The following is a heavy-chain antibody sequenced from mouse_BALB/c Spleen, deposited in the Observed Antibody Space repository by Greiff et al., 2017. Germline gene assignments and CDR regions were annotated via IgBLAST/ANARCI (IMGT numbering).Heavy chain of an antibody. J-gene: IGHJ4*01. CDR3: ARRRPYGNYAMDY. V-gene: IGHV1-69*01. D-gene: IGHD2-1*01. Sequence: QVQLQQPGAELVMPGASVKMSCKASGYTFTDYWMHWVKQRPGQGLEWIGAIDTSDSYTSHNQKFKGKATLTVDESSSTAYMQLSSLTSEDSAVYYCARRRPYGNYAMDYWGQGTSVTVSS. CDR2: IDTSDSYT. CDR1: GYTFTDYW.